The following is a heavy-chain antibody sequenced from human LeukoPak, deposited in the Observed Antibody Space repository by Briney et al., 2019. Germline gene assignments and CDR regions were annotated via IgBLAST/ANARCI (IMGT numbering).Heavy chain of an antibody. CDR1: GFTFSNYW. CDR3: ARDATTQVGYVYMDV. CDR2: IKQDRSEK. V-gene: IGHV3-7*01. J-gene: IGHJ6*03. D-gene: IGHD5-18*01. Sequence: GGSLRLSCAASGFTFSNYWMNWVRQAPGKGLEWVANIKQDRSEKYYVDSVKGRFTISRDNGKNSLYLQMNSLRAEDTALYYCARDATTQVGYVYMDVWGKGTTVTISS.